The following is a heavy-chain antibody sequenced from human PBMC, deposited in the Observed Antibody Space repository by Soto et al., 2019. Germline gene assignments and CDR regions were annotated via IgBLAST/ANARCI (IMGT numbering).Heavy chain of an antibody. J-gene: IGHJ4*02. CDR1: GYTFTSYG. CDR3: ARLRLTYYYDSSGYPDY. V-gene: IGHV1-18*01. CDR2: ISAYNGNT. D-gene: IGHD3-22*01. Sequence: GASVKVSCKASGYTFTSYGISWVRQAPGQGLEWMGWISAYNGNTNYAQKLQGRVTMTTDTSTSTAYMELRSLRSDDTAVYYCARLRLTYYYDSSGYPDYWGQGTLVTVSS.